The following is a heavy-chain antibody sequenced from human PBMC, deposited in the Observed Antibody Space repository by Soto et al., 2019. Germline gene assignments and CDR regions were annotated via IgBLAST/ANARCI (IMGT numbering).Heavy chain of an antibody. D-gene: IGHD6-13*01. CDR3: ARGGIAAAGLDAFDI. J-gene: IGHJ3*02. V-gene: IGHV3-30-3*01. Sequence: QVQLVESGGGVVQPGRSLRLSCAASGFTFSSYAMHWVRQAPGKGLEWVAVISYDGSNKYYADSVKGRFTISRDNSKNTLYLQMNSLRAEDTAVYYCARGGIAAAGLDAFDIWGQGTMVTVSS. CDR1: GFTFSSYA. CDR2: ISYDGSNK.